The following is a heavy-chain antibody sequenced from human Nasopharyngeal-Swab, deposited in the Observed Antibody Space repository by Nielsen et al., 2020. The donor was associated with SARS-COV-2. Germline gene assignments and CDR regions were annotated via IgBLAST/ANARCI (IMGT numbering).Heavy chain of an antibody. CDR3: AKSDDAVDI. CDR2: ISDSGGRT. J-gene: IGHJ3*02. V-gene: IGHV3-23*01. CDR1: GFTLNTYA. Sequence: GESLKISCASSGFTLNTYAMSWVRQAPGAGLEWVSAISDSGGRTYYAGSVKGRFTISRDNSQNTLFLQMNSLRAEDTAVYYCAKSDDAVDIWGQGTMVTVSS.